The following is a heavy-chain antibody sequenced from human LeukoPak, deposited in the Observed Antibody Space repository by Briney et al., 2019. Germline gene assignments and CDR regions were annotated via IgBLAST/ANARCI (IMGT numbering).Heavy chain of an antibody. D-gene: IGHD4-17*01. Sequence: ASVKVSCKASGYTFTNYYMHWVRQAPGLGFEWMGWINPKSGGTSYPQKLQGRVTMTTDTSTSTAYMELRSLRSDDTAVYYCARDPTVTRRYYYYYYGMDVWGQGTTVTVSS. CDR2: INPKSGGT. V-gene: IGHV1-2*02. J-gene: IGHJ6*02. CDR1: GYTFTNYY. CDR3: ARDPTVTRRYYYYYYGMDV.